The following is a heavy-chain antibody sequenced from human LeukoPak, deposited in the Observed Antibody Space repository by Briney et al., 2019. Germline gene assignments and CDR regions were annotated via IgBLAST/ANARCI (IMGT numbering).Heavy chain of an antibody. CDR2: IRYDGSNK. CDR3: AKGPVLRFLEWLAPIDY. V-gene: IGHV3-30*02. Sequence: GGSLRLSCAASGFTFSSYGMHWVRQAPGKGLEWVAFIRYDGSNKYYADSVKGRFTISRDNSKNTLYLQMNSLRAEDTAVYYCAKGPVLRFLEWLAPIDYWGQGTLVTVSS. CDR1: GFTFSSYG. D-gene: IGHD3-3*01. J-gene: IGHJ4*02.